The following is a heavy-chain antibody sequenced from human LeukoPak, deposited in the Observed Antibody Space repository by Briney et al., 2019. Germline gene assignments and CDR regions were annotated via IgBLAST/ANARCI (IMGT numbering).Heavy chain of an antibody. CDR2: INHSGST. D-gene: IGHD2-2*01. J-gene: IGHJ4*02. Sequence: SETLSLTCAVYGGSFSGYYWSWIRQPPGKGLEWIGEINHSGSTNYNPSLKSRVTISIDTSKNQFSLKLSSVTAADTAVYYCARGHCSSNSCPDFDYWGQGTLVTVSS. CDR1: GGSFSGYY. V-gene: IGHV4-34*01. CDR3: ARGHCSSNSCPDFDY.